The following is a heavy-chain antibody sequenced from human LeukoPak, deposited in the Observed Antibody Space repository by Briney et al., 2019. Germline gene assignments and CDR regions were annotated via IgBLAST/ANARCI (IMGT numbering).Heavy chain of an antibody. CDR3: ASLRVFDEVPDY. D-gene: IGHD2-2*01. CDR2: INPNSGGT. V-gene: IGHV1-2*02. CDR1: GYAFTGYY. Sequence: ASVKVSFKASGYAFTGYYMHWVRQAPGQGLGWMGWINPNSGGTNYSQKFPGRGTMTRDTSISTAYMELSRLRSDDTAVYYCASLRVFDEVPDYWGQGTLVTVSS. J-gene: IGHJ4*02.